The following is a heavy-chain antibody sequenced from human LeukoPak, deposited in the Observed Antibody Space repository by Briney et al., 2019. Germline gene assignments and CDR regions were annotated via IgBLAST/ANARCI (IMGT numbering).Heavy chain of an antibody. CDR1: GFIFTNYA. J-gene: IGHJ2*01. CDR2: ISVDGKNI. Sequence: GMSLRLSCAASGFIFTNYAMHWVRQAPGERPERVAVISVDGKNIFYTESVKGRFTLSRDDSKNTAHLQMNSLRADDTALYYCVRDHLPVSWNWYFDLWGRGTLVTVSS. D-gene: IGHD6-13*01. V-gene: IGHV3-30*14. CDR3: VRDHLPVSWNWYFDL.